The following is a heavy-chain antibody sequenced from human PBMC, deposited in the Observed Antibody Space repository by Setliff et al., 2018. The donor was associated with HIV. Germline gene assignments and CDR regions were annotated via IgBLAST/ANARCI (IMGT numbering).Heavy chain of an antibody. V-gene: IGHV3-7*01. J-gene: IGHJ6*02. CDR2: IKQDGSEK. CDR3: ARDAPYTSSWLYYSYYYGLDV. D-gene: IGHD6-13*01. CDR1: GFTFSNFW. Sequence: WGSLRLSCAASGFTFSNFWMSWVRQAPGKGLEWVANIKQDGSEKYYVGSVKGRFTISRDNANNSLYLQMNSLRAEDTALYYCARDAPYTSSWLYYSYYYGLDVWGQGTTVTVSS.